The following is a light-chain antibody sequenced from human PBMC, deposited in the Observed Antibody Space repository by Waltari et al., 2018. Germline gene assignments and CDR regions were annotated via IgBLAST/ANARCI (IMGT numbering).Light chain of an antibody. J-gene: IGLJ3*02. CDR3: ASWDDKLNAWV. CDR1: SSNIGDNH. V-gene: IGLV1-47*01. CDR2: TNS. Sequence: QSVVTQPPSASGTPGQRVTISCSGSSSNIGDNHVYWYQQVPGTAPKLLVHTNSERPSGVPARFTGSKSGTSASLAIYGLRSEDEADYYCASWDDKLNAWVIGGGTRLTVL.